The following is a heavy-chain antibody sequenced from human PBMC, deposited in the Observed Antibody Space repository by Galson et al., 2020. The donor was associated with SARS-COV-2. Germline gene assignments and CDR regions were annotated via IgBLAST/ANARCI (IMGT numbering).Heavy chain of an antibody. CDR3: ARDGDDYGDYDAFDI. V-gene: IGHV3-30-3*01. J-gene: IGHJ3*02. CDR2: ISYDGSNK. Sequence: TGGSLRLSCAASGFTFSSYAMHWVRQAPGKGLEWVAVISYDGSNKYYADSVKGRFIISRDNSKNTLYLQMNSLRAEDTAVYYCARDGDDYGDYDAFDIWGQGTMVTVSS. D-gene: IGHD4-17*01. CDR1: GFTFSSYA.